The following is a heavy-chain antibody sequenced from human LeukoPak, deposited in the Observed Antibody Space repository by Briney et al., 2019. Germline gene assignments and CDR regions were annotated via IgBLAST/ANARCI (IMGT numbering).Heavy chain of an antibody. V-gene: IGHV1-46*01. CDR2: INPSGGST. CDR3: ASIIAAAGFDY. J-gene: IGHJ4*02. CDR1: GYTFTSYY. D-gene: IGHD6-13*01. Sequence: ASVKVSCKASGYTFTSYYMHWVRQAPGQGLEWMGIINPSGGSTSYAQKFQGRVTMTRDTSTNTVYMELSSLRSEDTAVYYCASIIAAAGFDYWGQGTLVTVSS.